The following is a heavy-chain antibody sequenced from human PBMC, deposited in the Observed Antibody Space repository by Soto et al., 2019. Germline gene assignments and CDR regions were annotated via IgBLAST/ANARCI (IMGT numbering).Heavy chain of an antibody. CDR3: ARVGVGYGGNHDRDY. J-gene: IGHJ4*02. CDR2: INHSGST. V-gene: IGHV4-34*01. CDR1: GGSFSGYY. D-gene: IGHD2-15*01. Sequence: QVQLQQWGAGLLKPSETLSLTCAVYGGSFSGYYWSWIRQPPGKGLEWIGEINHSGSTNYNPSLKSRVTISVDTSKNQFSLKLSSVTAADTAVYYCARVGVGYGGNHDRDYWGQGTLVTVSS.